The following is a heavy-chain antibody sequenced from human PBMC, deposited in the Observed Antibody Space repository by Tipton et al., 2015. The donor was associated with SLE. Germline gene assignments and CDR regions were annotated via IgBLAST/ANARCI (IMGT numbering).Heavy chain of an antibody. J-gene: IGHJ3*01. Sequence: GLVKPSETLSLTCTVSGGSITSGSYFWGWIRQPPGKGLEWIGNMYFSGSTYYSPSLKSRVTISLDTSRNEVSLKVTSATAADTALYSCARDVDEDPGAAYDTWGRGTMVTVSS. CDR1: GGSITSGSYF. D-gene: IGHD3-16*01. CDR2: MYFSGST. V-gene: IGHV4-39*07. CDR3: ARDVDEDPGAAYDT.